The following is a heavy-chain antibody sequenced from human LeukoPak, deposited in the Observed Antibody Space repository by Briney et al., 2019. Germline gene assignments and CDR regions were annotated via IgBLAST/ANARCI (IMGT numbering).Heavy chain of an antibody. CDR2: IIPIFGTA. V-gene: IGHV1-69*13. J-gene: IGHJ4*02. Sequence: ASVKVSCKASGGTFSSYAISWVRQAPGQGLEWMGGIIPIFGTANYAQKFQGRVTITADESTSTAYMELSSLRSEDTAVYYCAREATMARGVITPWAFDYWGQGTLVTVSS. CDR3: AREATMARGVITPWAFDY. CDR1: GGTFSSYA. D-gene: IGHD3-10*01.